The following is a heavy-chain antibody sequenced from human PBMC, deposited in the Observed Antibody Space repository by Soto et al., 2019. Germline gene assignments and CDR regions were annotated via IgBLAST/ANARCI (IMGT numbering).Heavy chain of an antibody. CDR2: IYYSGGT. CDR3: ARQVGGWAPWYFDY. J-gene: IGHJ4*02. Sequence: QVQLQESGPGLVKPSETLSLTCTVSGGSISSYYWSWIRQPPGKGLEWIGYIYYSGGTNYNPSLQSRVTISVDTSKNQFSLKLSSVTAADTAVYYCARQVGGWAPWYFDYWGQGTLVTVSS. D-gene: IGHD6-19*01. CDR1: GGSISSYY. V-gene: IGHV4-59*08.